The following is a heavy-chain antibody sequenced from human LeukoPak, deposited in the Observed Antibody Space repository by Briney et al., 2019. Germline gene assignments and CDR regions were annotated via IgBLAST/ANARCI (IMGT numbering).Heavy chain of an antibody. J-gene: IGHJ4*02. D-gene: IGHD3-22*01. CDR1: GGSINSEDFY. Sequence: SQTLSLTCNVSGGSINSEDFYWSWIRQPAGKGLEWIGHILTSGMINYNPSLKSRVTISADTSKNQFFLRLSSVTAADTALYYCAREDFRDLYDSGGYYRPADCWGQGTLVTVSS. CDR3: AREDFRDLYDSGGYYRPADC. CDR2: ILTSGMI. V-gene: IGHV4-61*09.